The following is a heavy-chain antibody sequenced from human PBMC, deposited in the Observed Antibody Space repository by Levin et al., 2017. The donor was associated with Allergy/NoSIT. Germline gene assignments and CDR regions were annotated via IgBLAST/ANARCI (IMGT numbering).Heavy chain of an antibody. CDR3: ARSTRTALHHAMDV. J-gene: IGHJ6*02. CDR2: ISYDGSKK. D-gene: IGHD2-2*01. CDR1: GFDVSSYV. V-gene: IGHV3-30*09. Sequence: HAGGSLRLSCVTSGFDVSSYVLQWVRQAPGKGLEWVAVISYDGSKKVYAEIVEGRFAVSRDNSKDTVYLDMNYLRPEDTAVYYCARSTRTALHHAMDVWGQGTTVTVTS.